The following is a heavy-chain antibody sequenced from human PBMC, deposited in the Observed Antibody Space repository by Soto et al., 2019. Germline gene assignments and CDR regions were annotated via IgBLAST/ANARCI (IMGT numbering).Heavy chain of an antibody. Sequence: QVQLVESGGGAVQPGRSLRLSCAASGFTFSNNGIHWVRQAPGKGLEWVAVISSDGINKYYADSVKGRSTISRDNSKNKLFLQINSLRVEDTAVYYCAMDLYGGSSRFDYWGQGNLVTVSS. CDR1: GFTFSNNG. J-gene: IGHJ4*02. CDR3: AMDLYGGSSRFDY. V-gene: IGHV3-30*03. CDR2: ISSDGINK. D-gene: IGHD2-15*01.